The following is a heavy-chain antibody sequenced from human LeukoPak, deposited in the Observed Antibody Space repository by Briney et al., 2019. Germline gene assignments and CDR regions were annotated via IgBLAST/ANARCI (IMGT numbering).Heavy chain of an antibody. D-gene: IGHD2-15*01. Sequence: SETLSLTCTVSGASLNSGGYYWNWIRQPPGKEPEWIGYIYYSGSTNYNRSLKSRVTISVDTSKNQFSLKLTSVTAADTAVCYCAREGWDLWGRGTLVTVSS. CDR3: AREGWDL. CDR2: IYYSGST. CDR1: GASLNSGGYY. V-gene: IGHV4-61*08. J-gene: IGHJ2*01.